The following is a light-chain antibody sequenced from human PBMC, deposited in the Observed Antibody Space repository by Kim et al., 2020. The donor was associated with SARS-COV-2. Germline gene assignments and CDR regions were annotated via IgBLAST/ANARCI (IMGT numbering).Light chain of an antibody. CDR3: HQYGTSPWT. CDR1: QSVSSSY. V-gene: IGKV3-20*01. Sequence: SPVESARPSCRASQSVSSSYLAWYQQKPGQAPRLLIYGASSRATGIPDMFSGSVSGTDFTLTISRLGPEDFAVYYCHQYGTSPWTFGQGTKVDIK. CDR2: GAS. J-gene: IGKJ1*01.